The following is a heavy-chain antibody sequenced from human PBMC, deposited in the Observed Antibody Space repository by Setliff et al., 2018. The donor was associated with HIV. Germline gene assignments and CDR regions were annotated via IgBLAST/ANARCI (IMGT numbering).Heavy chain of an antibody. CDR3: ARDRDYYGSGSYIIDAFDI. Sequence: GGSLRLSCAASGFTFSSYSVNWVRQAPGKGLEWVSSISSSSSYIYYADSVKGRFTISRDNAKNSLYLQMNSLRAEDTAVYYCARDRDYYGSGSYIIDAFDIWGQGTMVTVS. D-gene: IGHD3-10*01. V-gene: IGHV3-21*01. CDR2: ISSSSSYI. J-gene: IGHJ3*02. CDR1: GFTFSSYS.